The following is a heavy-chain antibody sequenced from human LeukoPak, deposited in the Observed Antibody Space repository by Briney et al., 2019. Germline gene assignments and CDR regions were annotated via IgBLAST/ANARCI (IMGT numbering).Heavy chain of an antibody. J-gene: IGHJ4*02. V-gene: IGHV1-2*02. CDR2: INPNSGGT. D-gene: IGHD5-12*01. Sequence: ASVNVTCKASGYTFTGYYMHWVRQAPGQGLEWMGWINPNSGGTNYAQKFQGRVTMTRDTSISTAYMELSRLRSDDTAVYYCARVGRYSGYDLDYWGQGTLVTVSS. CDR1: GYTFTGYY. CDR3: ARVGRYSGYDLDY.